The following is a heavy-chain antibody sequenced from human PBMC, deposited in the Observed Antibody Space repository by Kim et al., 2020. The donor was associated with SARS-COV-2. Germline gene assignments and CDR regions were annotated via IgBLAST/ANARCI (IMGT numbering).Heavy chain of an antibody. D-gene: IGHD3-10*01. CDR3: ARGRGPLRGVIVWFDP. J-gene: IGHJ5*02. CDR1: GYTFTSYD. V-gene: IGHV1-8*01. Sequence: ASVKVSCKASGYTFTSYDINWVRQATGQGLEWMGWMNPNSGNTGYAQKFQGRVTMTRNTSISTAYMELSSLRSEDTAVYYCARGRGPLRGVIVWFDPWGQGTLVTVSS. CDR2: MNPNSGNT.